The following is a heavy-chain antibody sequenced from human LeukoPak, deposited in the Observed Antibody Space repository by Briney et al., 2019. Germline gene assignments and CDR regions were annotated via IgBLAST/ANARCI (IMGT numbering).Heavy chain of an antibody. CDR3: AKGELYYYGSGTA. CDR1: EFTFNNYG. Sequence: GGSLRLSCVASEFTFNNYGMHWVRQAPGKGLEWVAVISYDGRNEYYADSVKGRFTISRDNSENALYLQLNSLRAEDTAVYYCAKGELYYYGSGTAWGQGTLVTVSS. J-gene: IGHJ4*02. D-gene: IGHD3-10*01. V-gene: IGHV3-30*18. CDR2: ISYDGRNE.